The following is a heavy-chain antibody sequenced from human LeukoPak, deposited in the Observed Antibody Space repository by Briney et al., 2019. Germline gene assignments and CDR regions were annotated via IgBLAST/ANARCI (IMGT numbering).Heavy chain of an antibody. J-gene: IGHJ4*02. CDR1: GFTFSTYA. V-gene: IGHV3-23*01. CDR3: ARSYPTGSHYSSYY. CDR2: ISGSGDTT. D-gene: IGHD1-26*01. Sequence: GGSLRLSCAASGFTFSTYAMSWIRQAPGKGLEWVSGISGSGDTTYYADSVKGRFTISRDSSKNTLYLQMNSLRTEDTAVYYCARSYPTGSHYSSYYWGQGTLVTVSS.